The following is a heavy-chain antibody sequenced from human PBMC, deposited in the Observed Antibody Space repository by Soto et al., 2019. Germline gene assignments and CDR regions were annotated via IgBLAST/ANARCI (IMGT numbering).Heavy chain of an antibody. D-gene: IGHD6-13*01. CDR3: AREPTPRRGIAAAKEPYYYYYGMDV. V-gene: IGHV3-30-3*01. J-gene: IGHJ6*02. CDR2: ISYDGSNK. Sequence: GGSLRLSCAASGFTFSSYAMHWVRQAPGKGLEWVAVISYDGSNKYYADSVKGRFTISRDNSKNTLYLQMNSLRAEDTAVYYCAREPTPRRGIAAAKEPYYYYYGMDVWGQGTTVTVS. CDR1: GFTFSSYA.